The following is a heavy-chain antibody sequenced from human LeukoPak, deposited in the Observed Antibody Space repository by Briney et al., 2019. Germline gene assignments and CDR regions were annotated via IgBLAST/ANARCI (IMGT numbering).Heavy chain of an antibody. CDR2: IYYSGST. V-gene: IGHV4-59*08. CDR3: ARHRITMVRGVISGDYFDY. J-gene: IGHJ4*02. Sequence: SETLSLTCTVSGGSISSYYWSWIRQLPGKGLEWIGYIYYSGSTNYNPSLKSRVTISVDTSKNQFSLKLSSVTAADTAVYYCARHRITMVRGVISGDYFDYWGQGTLVTVSS. CDR1: GGSISSYY. D-gene: IGHD3-10*01.